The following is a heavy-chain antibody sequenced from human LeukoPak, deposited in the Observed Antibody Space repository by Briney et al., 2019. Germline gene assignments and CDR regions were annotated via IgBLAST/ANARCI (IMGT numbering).Heavy chain of an antibody. CDR1: GFTFSSYG. V-gene: IGHV3-30*18. Sequence: GGSLRLSCAASGFTFSSYGMHWVRQAPGKGLEWVAVISYDGSNKYYADSVKGRFTISRDNSKNTLYLQMNSLRAEDTAVYHCAKDLYSDFWSGYYRYYFDYWGQGTLVTVSS. CDR3: AKDLYSDFWSGYYRYYFDY. J-gene: IGHJ4*02. D-gene: IGHD3-3*01. CDR2: ISYDGSNK.